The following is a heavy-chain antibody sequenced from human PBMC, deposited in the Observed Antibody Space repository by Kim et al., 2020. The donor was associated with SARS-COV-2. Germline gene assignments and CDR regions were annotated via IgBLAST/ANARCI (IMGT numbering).Heavy chain of an antibody. Sequence: SETLSLTCTVSGGSISSYYWSWIRQPPGKGLEWIGYIYYSGSTNCNPSLKSRVTISVDTSKNQFSLKLSSVTAADTAVYYCARGPYYDSAGYYYWYFDLWGRGTLVTVSS. D-gene: IGHD3-22*01. V-gene: IGHV4-59*13. CDR3: ARGPYYDSAGYYYWYFDL. CDR2: IYYSGST. CDR1: GGSISSYY. J-gene: IGHJ2*01.